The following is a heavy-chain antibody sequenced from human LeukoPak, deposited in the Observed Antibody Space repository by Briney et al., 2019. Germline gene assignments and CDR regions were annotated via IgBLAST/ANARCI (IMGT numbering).Heavy chain of an antibody. Sequence: GRSLRLSCAASGFTFSSYAMHWVRQAPGKGLEWVAVISYDGSNKYYADSVKGRFTISRDNSKNTLYLQMNSLRAEDTAVYYCARDLRNQYYFDYRGQGTLVTVSS. CDR1: GFTFSSYA. CDR2: ISYDGSNK. J-gene: IGHJ4*02. CDR3: ARDLRNQYYFDY. D-gene: IGHD1-14*01. V-gene: IGHV3-30-3*01.